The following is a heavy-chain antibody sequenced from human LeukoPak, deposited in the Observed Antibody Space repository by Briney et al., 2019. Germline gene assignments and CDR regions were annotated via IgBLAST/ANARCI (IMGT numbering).Heavy chain of an antibody. V-gene: IGHV4-39*07. CDR2: IYYSGST. D-gene: IGHD3-22*01. CDR3: ARVRPTYYYDSSGYYAHLRLDYFDY. Sequence: PSETLSLTCTVSGGSISSSSYYWGWIRQPPGKGLEWIGSIYYSGSTNYNPSLKSRVTISVDTSKNQFSLKLSSVTAADTAVYYCARVRPTYYYDSSGYYAHLRLDYFDYWGQGTLVTVSS. CDR1: GGSISSSSYY. J-gene: IGHJ4*02.